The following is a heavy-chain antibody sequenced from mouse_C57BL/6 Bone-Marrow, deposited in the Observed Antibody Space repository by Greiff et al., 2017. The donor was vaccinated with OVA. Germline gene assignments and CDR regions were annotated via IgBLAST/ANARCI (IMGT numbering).Heavy chain of an antibody. Sequence: QVQLKQPGAELVKPGASVKLSCKASGYTFTSYWMQWVKQRPGQGLEWIGEIDPSDSYTNYNQKFKGKATLTVDTSSSTAYMQLSSLTSEDSAVYYCARSSHWYFDVWGTGTTVTVSS. CDR1: GYTFTSYW. CDR2: IDPSDSYT. V-gene: IGHV1-50*01. CDR3: ARSSHWYFDV. D-gene: IGHD1-1*01. J-gene: IGHJ1*03.